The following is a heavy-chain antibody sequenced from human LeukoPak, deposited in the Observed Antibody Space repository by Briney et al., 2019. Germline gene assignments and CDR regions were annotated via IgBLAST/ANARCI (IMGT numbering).Heavy chain of an antibody. D-gene: IGHD2-2*01. Sequence: GGSLRLSCTASGFTFGDYAMSWVRQAPGKGLEWVSMLYVAGSTYYAESVKGRFIISRDNSQNTLYLQMNSLTAEDTAVYYCAKSAYTSSWSYFDLWGQGTLVTVSS. CDR2: LYVAGST. CDR3: AKSAYTSSWSYFDL. CDR1: GFTFGDYA. V-gene: IGHV3-23*03. J-gene: IGHJ4*02.